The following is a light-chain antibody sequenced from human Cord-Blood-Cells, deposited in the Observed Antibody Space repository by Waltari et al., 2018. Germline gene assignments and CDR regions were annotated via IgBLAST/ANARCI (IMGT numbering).Light chain of an antibody. J-gene: IGKJ2*01. V-gene: IGKV1-5*03. Sequence: DIQMTQSPSTLSASVGDRVTLTCRSSQSIRSWLVWYQQKPGKAPTLQIYKASSFESGVPSRFSGSGSGTEFTLTISSLQPDDFATYYCQQYNSYSYTFGQGTKLEIK. CDR3: QQYNSYSYT. CDR1: QSIRSW. CDR2: KAS.